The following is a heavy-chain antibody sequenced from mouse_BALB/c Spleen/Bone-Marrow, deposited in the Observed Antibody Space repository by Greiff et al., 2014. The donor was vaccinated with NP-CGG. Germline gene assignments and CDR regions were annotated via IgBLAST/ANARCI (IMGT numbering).Heavy chain of an antibody. V-gene: IGHV1-54*01. CDR2: INSGGGGT. CDR3: ARAITDAMDY. CDR1: GYAFTNYL. Sequence: VQLQQSRAELVRPGTSVKVSCKGSGYAFTNYLIEWVKQRPGQGLEWIGVINSGGGGTKYNEKFKGKATLTADKSSSTAYMQLSSLTSDDSAVYFCARAITDAMDYWGQGTSVTVSS. J-gene: IGHJ4*01. D-gene: IGHD2-4*01.